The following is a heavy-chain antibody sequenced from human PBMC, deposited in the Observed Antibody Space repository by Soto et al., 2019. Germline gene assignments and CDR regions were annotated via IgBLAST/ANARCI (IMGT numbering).Heavy chain of an antibody. CDR1: GGSISSYY. Sequence: SETLSLTCTVSGGSISSYYWSWIRQPPGKGLEWIGYIYYSGSTNYNPSLKSRVTISVDTSKNQFSLKLSSVTAADTAVYYCATPEMYSSGPLWYWGQGTLVTVSS. V-gene: IGHV4-59*01. J-gene: IGHJ4*02. CDR3: ATPEMYSSGPLWY. CDR2: IYYSGST. D-gene: IGHD6-19*01.